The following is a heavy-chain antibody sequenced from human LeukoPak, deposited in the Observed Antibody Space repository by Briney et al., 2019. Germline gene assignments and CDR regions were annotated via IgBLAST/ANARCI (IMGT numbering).Heavy chain of an antibody. Sequence: KAGGSLRLSCAASGFTFSNAGMRWVRQAPGKGLEWVGRIKSKTDGGTTDYAAPVKGRFTISRDDSKNTLYLQMNSLKTEDTAVYYCTTDEWLVQFDYWGQGTLVTVSS. D-gene: IGHD6-19*01. CDR1: GFTFSNAG. V-gene: IGHV3-15*01. CDR3: TTDEWLVQFDY. CDR2: IKSKTDGGTT. J-gene: IGHJ4*02.